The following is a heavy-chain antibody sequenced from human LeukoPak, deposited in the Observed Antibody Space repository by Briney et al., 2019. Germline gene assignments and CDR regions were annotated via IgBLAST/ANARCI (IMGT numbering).Heavy chain of an antibody. V-gene: IGHV4-59*01. CDR3: ARDRRIAARPDAFDI. CDR2: IYYSGST. CDR1: GSSISSYY. Sequence: SETLSLTCTVSGSSISSYYWSWIRQPPGKGLEWIGYIYYSGSTNYNLSLKSRVAISVDTSKNQFSLKLSSVTAADTAVYYCARDRRIAARPDAFDIWGQGTMVTVSS. J-gene: IGHJ3*02. D-gene: IGHD6-6*01.